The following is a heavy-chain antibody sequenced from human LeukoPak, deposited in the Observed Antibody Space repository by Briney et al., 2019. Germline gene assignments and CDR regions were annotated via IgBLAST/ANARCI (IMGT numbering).Heavy chain of an antibody. D-gene: IGHD3-22*01. CDR2: IRSKANSYAT. V-gene: IGHV3-73*01. CDR3: TSWPFYYDSSGYSKNSDY. J-gene: IGHJ4*02. Sequence: GGSLRLSCAASGFTFSGSAMHWVRQASGKGLEWVGRIRSKANSYATAYAASVKGRFTISRDDSKNTAYLQMNSLKTEDTAVYYCTSWPFYYDSSGYSKNSDYWGQGTLVTVSS. CDR1: GFTFSGSA.